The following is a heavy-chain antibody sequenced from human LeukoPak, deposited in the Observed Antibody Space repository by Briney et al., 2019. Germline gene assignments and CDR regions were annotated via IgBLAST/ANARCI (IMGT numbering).Heavy chain of an antibody. Sequence: ASVKVSCKASGYTFTGYYMHWVRQAPGQGLEWMGWINPNSGGTNYAQKFQGRVTMTRDTSISTAYMELSRLRSDDTAVYYCAKDRHYSSSWYGAGDYWGQGTLVTVSS. CDR2: INPNSGGT. CDR3: AKDRHYSSSWYGAGDY. J-gene: IGHJ4*02. V-gene: IGHV1-2*02. CDR1: GYTFTGYY. D-gene: IGHD6-13*01.